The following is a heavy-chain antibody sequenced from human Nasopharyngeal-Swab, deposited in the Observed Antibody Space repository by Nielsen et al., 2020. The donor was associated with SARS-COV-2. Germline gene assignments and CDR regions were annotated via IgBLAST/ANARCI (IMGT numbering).Heavy chain of an antibody. J-gene: IGHJ4*02. V-gene: IGHV1-69*13. D-gene: IGHD3-22*01. CDR2: IIPIFGTA. CDR1: GYTFTG. Sequence: SVKVSCRASGYTFTGWVRQAPGQGLEWMGGIIPIFGTANYAQKFQGRVTITADESTSTAYMELSSLRSEDTAMYYCAGGDDSLANSYYWGQGTLVTVSS. CDR3: AGGDDSLANSYY.